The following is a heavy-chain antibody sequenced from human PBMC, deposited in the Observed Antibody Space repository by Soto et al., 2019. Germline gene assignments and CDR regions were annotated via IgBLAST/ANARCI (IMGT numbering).Heavy chain of an antibody. CDR1: GGTFSSYA. V-gene: IGHV1-69*13. D-gene: IGHD4-4*01. CDR2: IIPIFGTA. J-gene: IGHJ2*01. CDR3: AREGVTTSGYFDL. Sequence: SVKVSCKASGGTFSSYAISWVRQAPGQGLEWLGGIIPIFGTADYAQKFQGRVTITADESTSTAYMELSSLRSEDTAVYYCAREGVTTSGYFDLWGRGTLVTVSS.